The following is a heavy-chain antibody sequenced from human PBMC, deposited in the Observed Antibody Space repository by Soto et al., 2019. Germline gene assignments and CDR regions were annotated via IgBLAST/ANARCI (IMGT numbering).Heavy chain of an antibody. CDR2: LLYTGRP. D-gene: IGHD3-16*02. J-gene: IGHJ4*02. V-gene: IGHV4-31*03. Sequence: QVQLQESGPGLVKPSQTLSLTCSVSGGSISGGYYWSWIRQYPGKGLAWIGYLLYTGRPYYNPSLKGRIAISVDTSKNQFSLKLSSVTAADTAMYYCARPMRLGELSLGYWGQGILVTVSS. CDR3: ARPMRLGELSLGY. CDR1: GGSISGGYY.